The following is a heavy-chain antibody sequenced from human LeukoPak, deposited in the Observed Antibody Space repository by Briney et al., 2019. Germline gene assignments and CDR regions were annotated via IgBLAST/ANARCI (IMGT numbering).Heavy chain of an antibody. CDR2: ISGSGGST. D-gene: IGHD3-22*01. CDR3: EKRIWTLIVDFDY. J-gene: IGHJ4*02. Sequence: GGSLRLSCAASGFTFSSYAMSWVRQAPGKGLEWVSAISGSGGSTYYADSVKGRFTISRDNSKNTLDLKMNILSAGDRAVYYCEKRIWTLIVDFDYWGQGTLVTVSS. V-gene: IGHV3-23*01. CDR1: GFTFSSYA.